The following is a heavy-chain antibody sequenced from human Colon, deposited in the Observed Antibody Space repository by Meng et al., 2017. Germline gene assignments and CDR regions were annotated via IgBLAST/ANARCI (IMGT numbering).Heavy chain of an antibody. J-gene: IGHJ4*02. CDR2: ISSSSSYI. Sequence: GGSLRLSCAASGFTFSSYSMNWVRQAPGKGLEWVSSISSSSSYIYYADSVKGRFTISRDNAKNSLYLQMNSLRAEDTAVYYCARDSSVWGSYRYFDYWGQGTLVTVSS. V-gene: IGHV3-21*01. CDR1: GFTFSSYS. D-gene: IGHD3-16*02. CDR3: ARDSSVWGSYRYFDY.